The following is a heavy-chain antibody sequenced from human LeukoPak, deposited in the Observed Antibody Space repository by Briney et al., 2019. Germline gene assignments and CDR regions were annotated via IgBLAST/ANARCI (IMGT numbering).Heavy chain of an antibody. D-gene: IGHD4-11*01. CDR3: ARPLTGYSNTFVY. Sequence: SETLSFTCTVSGGPIRGTSYYWGWIRQSPGKGLEWIGSVSYSGSPYYNPSLKSRVAISIDTSKNLFSLELTSVTAADTAVYYCARPLTGYSNTFVYWGQGTLVTVS. CDR1: GGPIRGTSYY. V-gene: IGHV4-39*01. CDR2: VSYSGSP. J-gene: IGHJ4*02.